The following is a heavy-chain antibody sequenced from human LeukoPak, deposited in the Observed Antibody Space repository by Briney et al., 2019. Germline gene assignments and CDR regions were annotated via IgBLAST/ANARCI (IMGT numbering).Heavy chain of an antibody. CDR3: AKDVRYGGYDYFDF. Sequence: GGSLRLSCAASGFTFSSYGMHWVRQAPGKGLEWVAFIRYDGSNNHYADSVKGRFTISRDNSKNTLYLQMNSLRPEDTAVYYCAKDVRYGGYDYFDFWGQGTLATVSS. D-gene: IGHD5-12*01. CDR2: IRYDGSNN. CDR1: GFTFSSYG. V-gene: IGHV3-30*02. J-gene: IGHJ4*02.